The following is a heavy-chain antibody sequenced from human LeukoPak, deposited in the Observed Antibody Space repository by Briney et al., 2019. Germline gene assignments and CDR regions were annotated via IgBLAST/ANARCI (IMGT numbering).Heavy chain of an antibody. CDR3: ASLPHCSSTSCYEGWFDP. Sequence: SETLSLTCTVSGGSISSYYRSWIRQPPGKGLEWIGYIYYSGSTNYNPSLKSRVTISVDTSKNQFSLKLSSVTAADTAVYYCASLPHCSSTSCYEGWFDPWGQGTLVTVSS. CDR2: IYYSGST. J-gene: IGHJ5*02. V-gene: IGHV4-59*08. D-gene: IGHD2-2*01. CDR1: GGSISSYY.